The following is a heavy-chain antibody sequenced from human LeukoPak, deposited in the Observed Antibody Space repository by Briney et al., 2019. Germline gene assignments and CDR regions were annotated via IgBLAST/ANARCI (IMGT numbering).Heavy chain of an antibody. D-gene: IGHD6-6*01. CDR3: AKSHSSSSGNWFDP. J-gene: IGHJ5*02. CDR1: GFTFSSYG. CDR2: ISYDGSNK. Sequence: GGSLRLSCAASGFTFSSYGMHWVRQAPGKGLEWVAVISYDGSNKYYADSVKGRSTISRDNSKNTLYLQMNSLRAEDTAVYYCAKSHSSSSGNWFDPWGQGTLVTVSS. V-gene: IGHV3-30*18.